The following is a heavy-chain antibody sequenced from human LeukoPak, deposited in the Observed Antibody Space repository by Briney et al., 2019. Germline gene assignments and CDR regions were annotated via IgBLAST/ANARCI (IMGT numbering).Heavy chain of an antibody. CDR3: AKEPGYGSGSYKDY. CDR1: GFTFSSYA. D-gene: IGHD3-10*01. V-gene: IGHV3-23*01. CDR2: ISGSGGST. Sequence: TGGSLRLSCAASGFTFSSYAVSWVRQAPGKGLEWVSAISGSGGSTYYADSVKGRFTISRDNSKNTLYLQMNSLRAEDTAVYYCAKEPGYGSGSYKDYWGQGTLVTVSS. J-gene: IGHJ4*02.